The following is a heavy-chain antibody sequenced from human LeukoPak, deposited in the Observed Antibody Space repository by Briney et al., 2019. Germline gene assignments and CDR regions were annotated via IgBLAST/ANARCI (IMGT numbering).Heavy chain of an antibody. J-gene: IGHJ4*02. D-gene: IGHD6-19*01. CDR3: ARSGLIAAVAGDFDY. CDR2: INHSGST. V-gene: IGHV4-34*01. Sequence: SETLSLTCAVYGGSFSGYYWSWIRQPPGKGLEWIGEINHSGSTNYNPSLKSRVTISVDTSKNQFSLKLSSVTAADTAVYYCARSGLIAAVAGDFDYWGQGTLVTVSS. CDR1: GGSFSGYY.